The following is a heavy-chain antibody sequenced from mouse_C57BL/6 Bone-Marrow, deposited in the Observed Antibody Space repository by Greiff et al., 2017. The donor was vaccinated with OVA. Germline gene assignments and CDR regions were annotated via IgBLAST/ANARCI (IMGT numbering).Heavy chain of an antibody. CDR2: INPSSGYT. CDR1: GYTFTSYW. D-gene: IGHD2-12*01. J-gene: IGHJ3*01. CDR3: ARSGRYSCYTRFAY. V-gene: IGHV1-7*01. Sequence: QVQLKQPGAELVKPGASVKLSCKASGYTFTSYWMHWVKQRPGRGLEWIGYINPSSGYTKYNQKFKDKATLTVDKSSSTAYMQLSSLTSEDSAVYYCARSGRYSCYTRFAYWGQGTLLTVSA.